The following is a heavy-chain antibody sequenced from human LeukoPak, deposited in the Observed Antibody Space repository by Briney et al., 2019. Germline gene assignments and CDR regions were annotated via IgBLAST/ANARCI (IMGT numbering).Heavy chain of an antibody. V-gene: IGHV1-46*01. CDR3: ARDNSLRDTAWWFDP. D-gene: IGHD2-15*01. CDR2: INPSGDNT. CDR1: GYTFTNNF. J-gene: IGHJ3*01. Sequence: ASVKVSCKASGYTFTNNFMHWVRQAPGQGLEWIGIINPSGDNTWYAQKFQGRVTMTRDMATSTDYLEVSSLRSEDTAVYYCARDNSLRDTAWWFDPWGQGTMVTVSS.